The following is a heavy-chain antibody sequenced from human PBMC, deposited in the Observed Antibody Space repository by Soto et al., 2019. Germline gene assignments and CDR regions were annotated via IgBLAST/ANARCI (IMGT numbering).Heavy chain of an antibody. CDR1: GGSISSSSYY. Sequence: SETLSLTCTVSGGSISSSSYYWGWIRQPPGKGLEWIGSIYYSGSTYYNPSLKSRVTISVDTSKNQFSLKLSSVTAADTAVYYCASSITMIVVVTFDYWGQGTLVTVSS. D-gene: IGHD3-22*01. V-gene: IGHV4-39*01. CDR2: IYYSGST. CDR3: ASSITMIVVVTFDY. J-gene: IGHJ4*02.